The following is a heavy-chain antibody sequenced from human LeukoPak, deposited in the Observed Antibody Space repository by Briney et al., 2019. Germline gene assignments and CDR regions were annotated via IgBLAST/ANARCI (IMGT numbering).Heavy chain of an antibody. CDR2: INPNSGGT. CDR1: GYTFTGDQ. J-gene: IGHJ5*02. Sequence: ASVRVSCKASGYTFTGDQIHWLRQAPGQGLEWMGWINPNSGGTNYAQKFQGRVTMTRDTSISTAYMELSRLRSDDTAVYYCARCPKRITMVRGVKGDNWFDPWGQGTLVTVSS. V-gene: IGHV1-2*02. D-gene: IGHD3-10*01. CDR3: ARCPKRITMVRGVKGDNWFDP.